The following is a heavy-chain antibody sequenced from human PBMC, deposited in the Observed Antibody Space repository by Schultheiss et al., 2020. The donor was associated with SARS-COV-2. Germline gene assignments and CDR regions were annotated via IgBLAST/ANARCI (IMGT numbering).Heavy chain of an antibody. CDR2: IYVDGSI. CDR1: GFSVSDHY. Sequence: GGSLRLSCAASGFSVSDHYMNWVRQAPGKGLEWVSVIYVDGSIKYAESVRGRFAISRDNSKNTVYLQMNSLRAEDTAIYYCAREPLRGSYYYYGMDVWGQGTTVTVSS. J-gene: IGHJ6*02. CDR3: AREPLRGSYYYYGMDV. V-gene: IGHV3-66*01.